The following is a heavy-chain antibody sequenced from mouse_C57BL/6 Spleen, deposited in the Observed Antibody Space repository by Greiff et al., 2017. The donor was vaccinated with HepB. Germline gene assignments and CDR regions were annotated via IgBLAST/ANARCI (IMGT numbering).Heavy chain of an antibody. CDR1: GYTFTSYG. J-gene: IGHJ3*01. Sequence: QVQLQQSGAELARPGASVKLSCKASGYTFTSYGISWVKQRTGQGLEWIGEIYPRSGNTYYNEKLKGKATLTADKSSSTAYMELRSLTSEDSAVYFCAPYQEFAYWGQGTLVTVSA. CDR3: APYQEFAY. CDR2: IYPRSGNT. V-gene: IGHV1-81*01.